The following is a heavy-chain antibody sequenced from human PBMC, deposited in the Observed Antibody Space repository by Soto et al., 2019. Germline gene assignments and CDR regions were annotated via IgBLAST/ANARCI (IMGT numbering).Heavy chain of an antibody. CDR2: IYYSGST. D-gene: IGHD3-10*01. V-gene: IGHV4-59*08. Sequence: SETLSLTCTVSGGSISSYYWSWIRQPPGKGLEWIGYIYYSGSTYYNPSLKSRVTISVDTSKNQFSLRLSSVTAADTAVYYCARDPYGSGTSYNTAFDIWGQGTMVTVSS. CDR3: ARDPYGSGTSYNTAFDI. J-gene: IGHJ3*02. CDR1: GGSISSYY.